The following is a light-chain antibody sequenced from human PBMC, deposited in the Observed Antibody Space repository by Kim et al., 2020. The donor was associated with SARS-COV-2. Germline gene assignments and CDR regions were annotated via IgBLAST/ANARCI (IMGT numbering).Light chain of an antibody. J-gene: IGLJ3*02. Sequence: SSELTQDPAVSVALGQTVRLTCQGDSLRNYYATWYHQRPGQAPVLVLYGKYNRPSGIPDRFSGSASGNTASLTITGAQAEDEADYYCNSQASSGDHVVFG. CDR1: SLRNYY. CDR3: NSQASSGDHVV. V-gene: IGLV3-19*01. CDR2: GKY.